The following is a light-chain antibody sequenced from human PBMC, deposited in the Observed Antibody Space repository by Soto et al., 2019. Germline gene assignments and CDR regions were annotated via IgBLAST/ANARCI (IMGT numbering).Light chain of an antibody. V-gene: IGKV3-11*01. CDR1: QSVENY. Sequence: EIVLTQSPATLSLSPGERATLSCRASQSVENYLAWFQQKRGQAPRLLIYDTSNRAAGIPDRFSGSGSGTDFTLPISSLEPEDFAVYYWHQRYIWPPLTFGGGTKVEIK. CDR2: DTS. CDR3: HQRYIWPPLT. J-gene: IGKJ4*01.